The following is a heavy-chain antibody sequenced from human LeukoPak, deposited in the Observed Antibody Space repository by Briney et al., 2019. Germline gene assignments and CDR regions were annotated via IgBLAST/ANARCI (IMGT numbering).Heavy chain of an antibody. V-gene: IGHV3-7*01. CDR2: IKQDGSEK. Sequence: PGGSLRLSCAASGFTFSSYSMNWVRQAPGKGLEWVANIKQDGSEKYYVDSVKGRFTISRDNAKNSLHLQMKSLRAEDTAVYYCATFSIMIVVEGTFDIWGQGTMVTVSS. CDR1: GFTFSSYS. J-gene: IGHJ3*02. D-gene: IGHD3-22*01. CDR3: ATFSIMIVVEGTFDI.